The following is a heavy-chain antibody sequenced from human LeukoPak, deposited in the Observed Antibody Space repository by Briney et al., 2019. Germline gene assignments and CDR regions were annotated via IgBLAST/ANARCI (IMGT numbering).Heavy chain of an antibody. J-gene: IGHJ4*02. CDR2: ISSSCSTI. D-gene: IGHD4-11*01. Sequence: GGSLRLSCAASGFTFSSYEMNWVRQAPGKGLEWVSYISSSCSTIYYADSVKGRFTISRDNAKNSLYLQMNSLRAEDTAVYYCARASTVTTPLYYFDYWGQGTLVTVSS. V-gene: IGHV3-48*03. CDR3: ARASTVTTPLYYFDY. CDR1: GFTFSSYE.